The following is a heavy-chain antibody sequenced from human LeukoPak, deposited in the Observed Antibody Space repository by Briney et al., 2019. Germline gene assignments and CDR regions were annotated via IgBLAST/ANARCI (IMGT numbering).Heavy chain of an antibody. J-gene: IGHJ4*02. CDR3: ARRPLLYYYDSSGYYRNPRYYFDY. CDR2: IYPGDSDT. D-gene: IGHD3-22*01. CDR1: GYSFTSYW. V-gene: IGHV5-51*01. Sequence: GESLKISCKGSGYSFTSYWIGWVRQMPGKGLEWMGIIYPGDSDTRYSPSFQGQVTISADKSISTAYLQWSSLKASDTAMYYCARRPLLYYYDSSGYYRNPRYYFDYWGQGTLVTVSS.